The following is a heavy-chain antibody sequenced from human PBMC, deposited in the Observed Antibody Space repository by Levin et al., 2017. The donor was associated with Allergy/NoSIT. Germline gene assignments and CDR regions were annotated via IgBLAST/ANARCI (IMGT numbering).Heavy chain of an antibody. CDR2: ISSSNGYI. D-gene: IGHD6-19*01. V-gene: IGHV3-21*01. Sequence: GGSLRLSCAASGFTFSTYGMNWVRQAPGKGLEWVSSISSSNGYIYYADSVKGRFTISRDNAKNSLYLQMNSLRAEDTAVYYCARDRIAVTATCSPPIDYWGQGTLVTVSS. J-gene: IGHJ4*02. CDR3: ARDRIAVTATCSPPIDY. CDR1: GFTFSTYG.